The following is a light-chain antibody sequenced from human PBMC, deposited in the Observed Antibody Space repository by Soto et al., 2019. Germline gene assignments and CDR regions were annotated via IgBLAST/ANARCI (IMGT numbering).Light chain of an antibody. CDR1: QSVSKY. CDR3: QQYGGSPQT. V-gene: IGKV3-20*01. CDR2: GAS. Sequence: EIVLTQSPGTLALSPGEGATLSCRASQSVSKYLAWYQQKPGQAPRLLSYGASSRATGIPDSFSGSGSGTDFTLTISRLEQEDFAVYYCQQYGGSPQTFGQGTKVQIK. J-gene: IGKJ1*01.